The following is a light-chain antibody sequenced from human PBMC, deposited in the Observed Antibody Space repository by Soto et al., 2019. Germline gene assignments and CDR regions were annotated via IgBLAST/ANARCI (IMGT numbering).Light chain of an antibody. V-gene: IGLV1-40*01. Sequence: QSVLTQPPSVSGAPGQRVTISCTGSSSNIGAGYDVHWYQQLPGTAPKLLMYGNTNRPSGVPDRFSGSKSGTSASLAITGLQAEDEADYYCQSYYSSRSGSYVFGTGTKLTVL. J-gene: IGLJ1*01. CDR3: QSYYSSRSGSYV. CDR1: SSNIGAGYD. CDR2: GNT.